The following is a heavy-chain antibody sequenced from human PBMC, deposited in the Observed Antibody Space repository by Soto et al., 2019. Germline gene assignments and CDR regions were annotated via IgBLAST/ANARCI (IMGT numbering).Heavy chain of an antibody. CDR2: IKQDGTEK. V-gene: IGHV3-7*01. D-gene: IGHD6-13*01. Sequence: GGSLRLSCAASGFTFSSNWMSWVRQAPGKGPEWVANIKQDGTEKFFVDSVKGRFTISRDNAKNSLYLQMNSLRAEDTAVYYCARSIAAPGDYWGRGTLVTVSS. CDR3: ARSIAAPGDY. J-gene: IGHJ4*02. CDR1: GFTFSSNW.